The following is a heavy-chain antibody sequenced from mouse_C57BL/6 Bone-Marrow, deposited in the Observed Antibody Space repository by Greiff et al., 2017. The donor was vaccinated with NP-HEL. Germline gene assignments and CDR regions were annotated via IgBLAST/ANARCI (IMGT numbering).Heavy chain of an antibody. CDR2: IYPGDGDT. J-gene: IGHJ4*01. CDR1: GYAFSSSW. CDR3: ARNYGNYVRAMDY. Sequence: VQLQQSGPELVKPGASVKISCKASGYAFSSSWMNWVKQRPGKGLEWIGRIYPGDGDTNYNGKFKGKATLTADKSSSTAYMQLSSLTSEDSAVYFFARNYGNYVRAMDYWGQGTSVTVSS. V-gene: IGHV1-82*01. D-gene: IGHD2-1*01.